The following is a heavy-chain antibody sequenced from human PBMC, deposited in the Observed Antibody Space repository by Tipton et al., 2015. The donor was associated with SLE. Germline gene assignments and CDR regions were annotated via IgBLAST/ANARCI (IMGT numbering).Heavy chain of an antibody. D-gene: IGHD1-26*01. CDR2: IYSGGAT. Sequence: SLRLSCAGAGFTFRSYNMHWVRQAPGTGLEWVSTIYSGGATYYADSVKGRFTVSRGTSKNTLYLQMSSRRADDTAVYYCARDLLPGYYGMDVWGQGTTVTVSS. J-gene: IGHJ6*02. V-gene: IGHV3-66*02. CDR3: ARDLLPGYYGMDV. CDR1: GFTFRSYN.